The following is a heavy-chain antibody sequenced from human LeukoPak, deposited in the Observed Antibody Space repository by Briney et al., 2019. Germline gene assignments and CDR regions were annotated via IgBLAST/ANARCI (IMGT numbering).Heavy chain of an antibody. CDR2: INPNSGGT. D-gene: IGHD6-19*01. J-gene: IGHJ5*02. V-gene: IGHV1-2*02. CDR1: GYTFTSYY. CDR3: AREDSSGWYNWFDP. Sequence: ASVKVSCKASGYTFTSYYMHWVRQAPGQGLEWMGWINPNSGGTNYAQKFQGRVTMTRDTSVSTAYMELSRLRSDDTAVYYCAREDSSGWYNWFDPWGQGTLVTVSS.